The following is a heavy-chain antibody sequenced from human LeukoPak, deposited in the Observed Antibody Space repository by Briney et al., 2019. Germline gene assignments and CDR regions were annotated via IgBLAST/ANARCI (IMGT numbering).Heavy chain of an antibody. V-gene: IGHV4-59*12. D-gene: IGHD2-15*01. CDR3: ARVSSSPYCSGGSCYPGPPSMGFDP. J-gene: IGHJ5*02. Sequence: KPSETLSLTCTVSGGSISSYYWSWIRQPPGKGLEWIGYIYYSGSTYYNPSLKSRVTISVDTSKNQFSLKLSSVTAADTAVYYCARVSSSPYCSGGSCYPGPPSMGFDPWGQGTLVTVSS. CDR2: IYYSGST. CDR1: GGSISSYY.